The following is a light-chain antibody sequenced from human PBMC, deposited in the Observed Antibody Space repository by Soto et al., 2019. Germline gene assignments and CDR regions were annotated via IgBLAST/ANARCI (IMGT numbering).Light chain of an antibody. V-gene: IGLV1-36*01. CDR2: YDA. CDR1: SSNIGNNA. Sequence: QSVLTQPPSVSGAPSQRVTISCSGSSSNIGNNAVNWYQQVPGKAPKLLIYYDAVLPSGVSDRFSGSKSGTSASLAISGLQSEDEADYFCCSYAGGYTYLFGTGTKVT. CDR3: CSYAGGYTYL. J-gene: IGLJ1*01.